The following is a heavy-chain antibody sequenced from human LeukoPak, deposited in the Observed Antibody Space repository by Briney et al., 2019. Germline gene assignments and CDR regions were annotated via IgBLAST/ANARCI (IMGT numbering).Heavy chain of an antibody. D-gene: IGHD3-9*01. J-gene: IGHJ6*02. V-gene: IGHV1-8*01. Sequence: ASVKVSCKASGYTFTSYDINWVRQATGQRLEWMGWMNPNSGNTGYAQKFQGRVTMTRNTSISTAYMELSSLRSEDTAVYYCASPRYLTGLHYYGMDVWGQGTTVAVSS. CDR1: GYTFTSYD. CDR2: MNPNSGNT. CDR3: ASPRYLTGLHYYGMDV.